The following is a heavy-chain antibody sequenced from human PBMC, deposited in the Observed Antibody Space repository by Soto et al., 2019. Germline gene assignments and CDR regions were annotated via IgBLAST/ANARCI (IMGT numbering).Heavy chain of an antibody. Sequence: PGGSLRLSCAASGFTFSSYWMSWVRQAPGKGLEWVANIKQDGSEKYYVDSVKGRFTISRDNAKNSLYLQMNSLRAEDTAVYYCARTAVGHSSSWYRPFDYWGQGTLVTVSS. D-gene: IGHD6-13*01. V-gene: IGHV3-7*03. CDR2: IKQDGSEK. CDR3: ARTAVGHSSSWYRPFDY. CDR1: GFTFSSYW. J-gene: IGHJ4*02.